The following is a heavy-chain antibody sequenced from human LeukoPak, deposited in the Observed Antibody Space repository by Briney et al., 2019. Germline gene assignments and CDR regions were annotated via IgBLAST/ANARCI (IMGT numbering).Heavy chain of an antibody. V-gene: IGHV3-48*01. CDR2: ISSSSSTI. CDR3: ARVGTYYYYYMDV. J-gene: IGHJ6*03. CDR1: GFTFSSYS. Sequence: PGGSLRLSCAASGFTFSSYSMNWVRQAPGKGLEWVSYISSSSSTIYYADSVKGRFTISRDNAKNSLYLQMNSLRAEDTAVYYCARVGTYYYYYMDVWGKGPTVTVSS.